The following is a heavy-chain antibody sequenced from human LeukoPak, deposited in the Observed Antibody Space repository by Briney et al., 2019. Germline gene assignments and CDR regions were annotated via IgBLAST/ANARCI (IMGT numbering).Heavy chain of an antibody. Sequence: GGSLRLSCAASGFTFSSYWMHWVRQAAGKGLVWVSRINSDGSSTSYADSVKGRFTISRDNAKNTLYLQMNSLRAEDTAVYYCARDRSYYYGSGSYSDFDYWVQGTLVTVSS. CDR2: INSDGSST. D-gene: IGHD3-10*01. CDR1: GFTFSSYW. CDR3: ARDRSYYYGSGSYSDFDY. J-gene: IGHJ4*02. V-gene: IGHV3-74*01.